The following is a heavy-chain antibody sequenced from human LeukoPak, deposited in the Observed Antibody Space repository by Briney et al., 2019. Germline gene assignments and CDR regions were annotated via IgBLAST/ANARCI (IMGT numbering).Heavy chain of an antibody. Sequence: SVKVSCKDSGGTFSSYAISWVRQAPGQGLEWMGGIIPIFGTANYAQKFQGRVTITADESTSTAYMELSSLRSEDTAVYYCAREGGIIGYSYGHFDYWGQGTLVTVSS. CDR2: IIPIFGTA. CDR3: AREGGIIGYSYGHFDY. D-gene: IGHD5-18*01. CDR1: GGTFSSYA. J-gene: IGHJ4*02. V-gene: IGHV1-69*13.